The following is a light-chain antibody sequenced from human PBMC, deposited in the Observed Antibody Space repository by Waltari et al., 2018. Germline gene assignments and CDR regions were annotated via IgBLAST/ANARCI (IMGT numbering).Light chain of an antibody. Sequence: SSELTQDPAVSVALGQTARITCQGDSLRSYYASWYQQKPGQAPVLVIYGKNNRPSGCPDRFSGSSSGNTASLAIAGAQAEEAAYYYCNCRDSSGNVVFGGGTKLTVL. V-gene: IGLV3-19*01. CDR3: NCRDSSGNVV. CDR2: GKN. CDR1: SLRSYY. J-gene: IGLJ2*01.